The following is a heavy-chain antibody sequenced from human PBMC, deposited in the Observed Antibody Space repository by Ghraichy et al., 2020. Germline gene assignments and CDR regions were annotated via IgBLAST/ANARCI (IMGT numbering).Heavy chain of an antibody. CDR2: IRSDTHGGSA. CDR3: AYPITESPTGWSTSFAS. J-gene: IGHJ5*01. V-gene: IGHV3-15*01. Sequence: GSLRLSCAASGLTLRTAWMSWVRQAPGKGLEWLGRIRSDTHGGSADYAAAVKDRFTISRDDSKNILFLQMHSLGIEDTADYFCAYPITESPTGWSTSFASWGHGPLVTGSS. D-gene: IGHD6-19*01. CDR1: GLTLRTAW.